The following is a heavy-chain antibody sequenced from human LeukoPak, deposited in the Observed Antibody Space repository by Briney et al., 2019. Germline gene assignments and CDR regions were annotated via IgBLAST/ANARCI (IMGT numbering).Heavy chain of an antibody. J-gene: IGHJ4*02. V-gene: IGHV3-23*01. CDR3: AKESRITIAGTVNY. D-gene: IGHD6-19*01. Sequence: PGGSLRLSCAASGFTVSSNYMSWVRQAPGKGLEWVSATSGSGDTTYYADSVEGRFTISRDNSKNTLYLQMNSLRAEDTAVYFCAKESRITIAGTVNYWGQGTQVTVSS. CDR1: GFTVSSNY. CDR2: TSGSGDTT.